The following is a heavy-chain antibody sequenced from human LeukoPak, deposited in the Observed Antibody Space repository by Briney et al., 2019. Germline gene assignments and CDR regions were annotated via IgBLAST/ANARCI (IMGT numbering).Heavy chain of an antibody. CDR3: AGDIHLGDRGVPDY. Sequence: GGSLRLSCAASGFTFSSYGMHWVRQAPGKGLEWVAVIWYDGSDRYYVDSVKGRFTISRDNSKNTLYLQMNSLRAEDTAVYYCAGDIHLGDRGVPDYWGQGTLVTVSS. CDR1: GFTFSSYG. D-gene: IGHD3-16*01. V-gene: IGHV3-33*01. J-gene: IGHJ4*02. CDR2: IWYDGSDR.